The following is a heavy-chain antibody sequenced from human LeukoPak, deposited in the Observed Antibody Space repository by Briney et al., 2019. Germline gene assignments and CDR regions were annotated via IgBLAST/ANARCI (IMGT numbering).Heavy chain of an antibody. J-gene: IGHJ4*02. CDR2: FFSSGDT. V-gene: IGHV4-4*07. CDR1: GGSFAAFY. Sequence: SETLSLTCTVSGGSFAAFYWSWIRQPAGKGLEWIGRFFSSGDTNYNPSFKSRATISVDKPKNQFSLTLTSVTAADTAVYFCARFSGIYGHDYWGPGTLVAVSS. CDR3: ARFSGIYGHDY. D-gene: IGHD3-10*01.